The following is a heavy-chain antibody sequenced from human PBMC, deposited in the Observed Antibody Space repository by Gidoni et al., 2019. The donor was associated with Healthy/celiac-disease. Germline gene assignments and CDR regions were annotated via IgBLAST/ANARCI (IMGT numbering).Heavy chain of an antibody. CDR2: ISSSSSYT. Sequence: QFQLVESGGGLVNPGGSLSLSCAASGFPFSDYYMSWIRQAPGKGLEWVSYISSSSSYTNYADSVKGRFTISRDNDKNSLYLQMNSLRAEDTAVYYCARDSRTTVTTSYWGQGTMVTVSS. J-gene: IGHJ4*02. V-gene: IGHV3-11*06. CDR1: GFPFSDYY. CDR3: ARDSRTTVTTSY. D-gene: IGHD4-4*01.